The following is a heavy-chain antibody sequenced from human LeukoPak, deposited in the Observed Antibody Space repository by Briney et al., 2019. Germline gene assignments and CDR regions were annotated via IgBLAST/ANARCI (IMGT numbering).Heavy chain of an antibody. CDR1: GFIFSSYA. J-gene: IGHJ4*02. V-gene: IGHV3-23*01. D-gene: IGHD5-18*01. CDR2: INDGGGRT. Sequence: GGSLGLSCAASGFIFSSYAMNWVRQAPGKGLEWVSAINDGGGRTYYADSVRGRFTISRDNSKNTLYLQMNSLRAEDTAIYYCAKFGSYGGHWGQGTLVTVSS. CDR3: AKFGSYGGH.